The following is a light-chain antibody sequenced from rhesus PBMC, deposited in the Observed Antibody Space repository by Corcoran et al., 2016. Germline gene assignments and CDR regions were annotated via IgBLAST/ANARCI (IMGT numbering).Light chain of an antibody. J-gene: IGLJ1*01. CDR2: GVS. CDR3: CSYTTSSTLI. Sequence: QAAPTQPPSVSGSPGPSVTISCTGTTSDVGGYNYVSWYQQHPGKAPKLMIYGVSKRPSGVSDRFSGSKSGNTASLTISGLQAEDEGDYYCCSYTTSSTLIFGVGTRLTVL. CDR1: TSDVGGYNY. V-gene: IGLV2S7*01.